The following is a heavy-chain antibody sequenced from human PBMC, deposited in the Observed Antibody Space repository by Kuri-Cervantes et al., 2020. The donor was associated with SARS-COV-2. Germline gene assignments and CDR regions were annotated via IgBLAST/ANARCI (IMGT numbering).Heavy chain of an antibody. CDR2: VIPMFGTT. V-gene: IGHV1-69*06. J-gene: IGHJ6*02. CDR1: GGTFSTHA. CDR3: ARDRGVEARWEGDYYHVMDV. D-gene: IGHD1-26*01. Sequence: SVKVSCKASGGTFSTHAINWVRQAPGQGLEWMGTVIPMFGTTHHAQRFQGRLAMTADTSTSIAYMTLSSLRSDDTAVYYCARDRGVEARWEGDYYHVMDVWGPGTTVTVSS.